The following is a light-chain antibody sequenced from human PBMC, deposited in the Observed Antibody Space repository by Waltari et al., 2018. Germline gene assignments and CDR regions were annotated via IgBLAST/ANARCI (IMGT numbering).Light chain of an antibody. CDR1: SSDVGGYNY. CDR3: CSYAGSYTLV. Sequence: QSALTQPRSVSGSPGQSVTISCTGTSSDVGGYNYVSWYQQHPGKAPKLMLYDVTKLPSGVPDRFSASKSGSTASLTISGLQAEDDADYYCCSYAGSYTLVFGGGTKLTVL. V-gene: IGLV2-11*01. CDR2: DVT. J-gene: IGLJ3*02.